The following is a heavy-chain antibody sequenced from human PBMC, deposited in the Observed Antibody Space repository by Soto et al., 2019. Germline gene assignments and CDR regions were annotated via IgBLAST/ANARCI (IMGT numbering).Heavy chain of an antibody. CDR3: ARHRFYDFSNWFDP. CDR1: GGSISSGDYY. V-gene: IGHV4-30-4*01. D-gene: IGHD3-3*01. Sequence: SETLSLTCTVSGGSISSGDYYWSWIRQPPGKGLEWIGYIYYSGSTYYNPSLKSRVTISVDTSKNQFSLKLSSVTAADTAVYYCARHRFYDFSNWFDPWGQGTLVTVSS. CDR2: IYYSGST. J-gene: IGHJ5*02.